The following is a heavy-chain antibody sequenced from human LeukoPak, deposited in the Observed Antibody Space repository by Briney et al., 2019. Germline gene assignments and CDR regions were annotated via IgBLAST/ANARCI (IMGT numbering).Heavy chain of an antibody. CDR3: AKSGYSSSWFDY. CDR1: GFTFNSYG. CDR2: ISGSGGNT. D-gene: IGHD6-13*01. Sequence: GGSLRLSCAASGFTFNSYGLSWVRQAPGKGLEWVSAISGSGGNTYYADSVKGRFTISRDNAKNSLYLQMNSLRAEDTAVYYCAKSGYSSSWFDYWGQGTLVTVSS. V-gene: IGHV3-23*01. J-gene: IGHJ4*02.